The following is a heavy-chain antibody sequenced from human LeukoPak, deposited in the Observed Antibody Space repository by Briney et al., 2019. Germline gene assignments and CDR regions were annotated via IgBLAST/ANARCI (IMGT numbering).Heavy chain of an antibody. CDR2: IYYSGST. D-gene: IGHD1-26*01. CDR3: ARHGRFYSGSDPLDY. Sequence: SETLSLTCTVSGGSISSYYWSWIRQPPGKGLEWIGYIYYSGSTNYNPSLKSRVTISVDTSKNQFSLKLSSVTAADTAVYYCARHGRFYSGSDPLDYCGQGTLVTVSS. J-gene: IGHJ4*02. V-gene: IGHV4-59*08. CDR1: GGSISSYY.